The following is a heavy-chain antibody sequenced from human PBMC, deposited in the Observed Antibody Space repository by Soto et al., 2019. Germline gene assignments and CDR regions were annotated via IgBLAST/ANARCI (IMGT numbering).Heavy chain of an antibody. CDR3: ARSSWFDS. J-gene: IGHJ5*01. Sequence: SATMPLSYTGSGGSSNSRNWSWIRQPPGKGLEWIGNIYYSGSTNYNPSLKSRVTISLDTSKNQISLMLTSVTAADTAVYFCARSSWFDSWGQGTLVTVS. CDR2: IYYSGST. V-gene: IGHV4-59*01. CDR1: GGSSNSRN.